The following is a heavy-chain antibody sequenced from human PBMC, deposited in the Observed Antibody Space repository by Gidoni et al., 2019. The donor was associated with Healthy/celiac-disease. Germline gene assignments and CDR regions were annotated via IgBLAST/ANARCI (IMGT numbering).Heavy chain of an antibody. CDR1: GFTFSSYD. J-gene: IGHJ5*02. Sequence: EVQLVESGGGLVQPGGSLRLSCAASGFTFSSYDMHWVRQATGKGLEWVSAIGTAGDTYYPGSVKGRFTISRENAKNSLYLQMNSLRAGDTAVYYCARGLAAAGFPMSWWFDPWGQGTLVTVSS. D-gene: IGHD6-13*01. V-gene: IGHV3-13*04. CDR3: ARGLAAAGFPMSWWFDP. CDR2: IGTAGDT.